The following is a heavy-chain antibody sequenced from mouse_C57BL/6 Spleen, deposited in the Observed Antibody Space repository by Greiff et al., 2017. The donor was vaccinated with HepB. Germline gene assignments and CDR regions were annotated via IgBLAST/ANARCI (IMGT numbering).Heavy chain of an antibody. CDR3: ARGIDDGYRYAMDY. Sequence: QVQLQQPGAELVMPGASVKLSCKASGYTFTSYWMHWVKQRPGQGLEWIGEIDPSDSYTNYNQKFKGKSTLTVDKSSSTAYMQLSSLTSEDSAVYYCARGIDDGYRYAMDYWGQGTSVTVSS. CDR2: IDPSDSYT. CDR1: GYTFTSYW. J-gene: IGHJ4*01. D-gene: IGHD2-3*01. V-gene: IGHV1-69*01.